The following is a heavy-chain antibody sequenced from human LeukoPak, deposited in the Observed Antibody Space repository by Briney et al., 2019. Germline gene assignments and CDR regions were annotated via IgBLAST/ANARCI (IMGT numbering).Heavy chain of an antibody. Sequence: PGGSLRLSCAASGFIFSRYGMHWVRQAPGKGLEWVSTISGSGYTTYYAASVTGRFTISRDQSKNTLYLQMNSLSAEDTALYYCAKDDRRARGVAGRSWGQGTLVIVSS. D-gene: IGHD3-10*01. J-gene: IGHJ5*02. CDR1: GFIFSRYG. CDR3: AKDDRRARGVAGRS. V-gene: IGHV3-23*01. CDR2: ISGSGYTT.